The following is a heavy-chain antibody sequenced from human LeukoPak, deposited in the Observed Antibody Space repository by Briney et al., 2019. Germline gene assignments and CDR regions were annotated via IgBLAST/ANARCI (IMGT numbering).Heavy chain of an antibody. CDR1: GFTFSSYW. V-gene: IGHV3-7*01. CDR2: IKQDGSEK. Sequence: PGGSLRLSCAASGFTFSSYWMSWVRQAPGKGLEWVANIKQDGSEKYYVDSVKGRFTISRDNAKNSLYLQMNSLRAEDTAVYYCARDLATVTTYGPFDYWGQGTLVTVCS. D-gene: IGHD4-17*01. CDR3: ARDLATVTTYGPFDY. J-gene: IGHJ4*02.